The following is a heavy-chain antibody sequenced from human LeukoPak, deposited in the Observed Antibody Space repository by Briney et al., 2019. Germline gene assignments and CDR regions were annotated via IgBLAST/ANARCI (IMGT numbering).Heavy chain of an antibody. CDR1: GGSISSGGYS. D-gene: IGHD4-11*01. Sequence: PSETLSLTCAVSGGSISSGGYSWSWIRQPPGKGLEWIGYIYHSGSTYYNPSLKSRVTISVDRSKNQFSLKLSSVPAADTAVYYCARSTTVTAFDYWGREPWSPSPQ. CDR2: IYHSGST. V-gene: IGHV4-30-2*01. J-gene: IGHJ4*02. CDR3: ARSTTVTAFDY.